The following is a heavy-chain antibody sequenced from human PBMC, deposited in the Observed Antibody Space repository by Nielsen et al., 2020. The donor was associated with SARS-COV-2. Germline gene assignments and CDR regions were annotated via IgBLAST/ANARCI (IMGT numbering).Heavy chain of an antibody. D-gene: IGHD3-3*01. CDR1: GGSISNFY. CDR3: ARGFTMTHGFFDY. CDR2: IYYNGST. Sequence: SETLSLTCVVSGGSISNFYWNWIRQPPGKGLEWIGFIYYNGSTNYNPSLKSRATISVDTSKNQFSLKLSSVTAADTAVYYCARGFTMTHGFFDYWGQGTLVTVSS. J-gene: IGHJ4*02. V-gene: IGHV4-59*01.